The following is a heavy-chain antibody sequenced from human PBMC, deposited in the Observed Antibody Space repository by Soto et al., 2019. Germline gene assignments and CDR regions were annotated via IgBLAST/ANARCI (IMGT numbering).Heavy chain of an antibody. CDR3: ARHVDTDYFDH. J-gene: IGHJ4*02. Sequence: GESLKISCQGSGDRFSTFWIDWVRHMPGKGLEWMGRIHPSDSYTTYSPTFQGHVIISADKSINTAYLQWSSLKASDTALYYCARHVDTDYFDHWGQGTQVTVSS. V-gene: IGHV5-10-1*01. D-gene: IGHD5-12*01. CDR2: IHPSDSYT. CDR1: GDRFSTFW.